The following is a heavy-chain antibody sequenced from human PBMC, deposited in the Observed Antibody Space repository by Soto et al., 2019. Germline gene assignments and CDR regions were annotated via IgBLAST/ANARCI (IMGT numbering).Heavy chain of an antibody. Sequence: GGSLRLSCAASGFTFSSYAISWVRQAPGKGLEWVSTISGSGGTTYYADSVKGRFSISRDNSKNTLFLQMNSLRAEDTAVYYCAKTYYDILTGYYPNFDYWGQGTLVTVSS. D-gene: IGHD3-9*01. CDR1: GFTFSSYA. V-gene: IGHV3-23*01. CDR3: AKTYYDILTGYYPNFDY. CDR2: ISGSGGTT. J-gene: IGHJ4*02.